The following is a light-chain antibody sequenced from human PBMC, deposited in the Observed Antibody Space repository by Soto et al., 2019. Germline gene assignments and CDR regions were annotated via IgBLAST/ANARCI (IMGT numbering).Light chain of an antibody. CDR3: SSYRRGDTEVV. J-gene: IGLJ3*02. CDR2: DVT. V-gene: IGLV2-14*03. Sequence: QSALTQPASVSGSPGQSITISCTGTSSDIGGFDFVSWYQQHPGTVPKLMIFDVTDRPSGVSDRFSASKSGNTASLTISGLQPEDEADYYCSSYRRGDTEVVFGGGTQLTVL. CDR1: SSDIGGFDF.